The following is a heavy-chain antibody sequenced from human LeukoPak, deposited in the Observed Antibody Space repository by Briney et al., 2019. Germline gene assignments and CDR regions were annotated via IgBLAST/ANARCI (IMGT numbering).Heavy chain of an antibody. V-gene: IGHV3-21*01. Sequence: PGGSLRLSCAASGFTFSSYSMNWVRQAPGKGLEWVSSISSSSSYIYYADSVKGRFTISRDNAKNSLYLQMNSLRAEDTAVYYCATYYDFWSGYYTIDYWGQGTLVTVSS. D-gene: IGHD3-3*01. CDR3: ATYYDFWSGYYTIDY. J-gene: IGHJ4*02. CDR2: ISSSSSYI. CDR1: GFTFSSYS.